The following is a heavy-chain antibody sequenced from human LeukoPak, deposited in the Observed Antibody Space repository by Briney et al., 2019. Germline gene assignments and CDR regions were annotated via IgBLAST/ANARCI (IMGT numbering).Heavy chain of an antibody. CDR3: ARRNYGDDDHYFDD. D-gene: IGHD4-17*01. Sequence: SETLSLTCTVSSGSISSYLWSWIRQPPGKGLEWIGYISYSGSTNYNPSLKSRVTISVDTSRNQFSLKLNSVTAADTAVYYCARRNYGDDDHYFDDRGQGTLVTVSS. J-gene: IGHJ4*02. V-gene: IGHV4-59*08. CDR1: SGSISSYL. CDR2: ISYSGST.